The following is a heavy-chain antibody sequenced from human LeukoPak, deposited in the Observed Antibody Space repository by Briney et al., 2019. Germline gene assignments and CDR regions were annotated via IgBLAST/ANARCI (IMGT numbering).Heavy chain of an antibody. CDR3: ARVWGGITMIVGPAGRPFDY. J-gene: IGHJ4*02. CDR1: GYTFTSYG. Sequence: ASVKVSCKASGYTFTSYGISWVRQAPGQGLEWMEWISAYNGNTNYAQKLQGRVTMTTDTSTSTAYMELRSLRSDDTAVYYCARVWGGITMIVGPAGRPFDYWGQGTLVTVSS. V-gene: IGHV1-18*01. D-gene: IGHD3-22*01. CDR2: ISAYNGNT.